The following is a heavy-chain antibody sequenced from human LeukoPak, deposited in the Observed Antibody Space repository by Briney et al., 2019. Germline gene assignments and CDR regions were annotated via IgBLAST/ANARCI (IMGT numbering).Heavy chain of an antibody. V-gene: IGHV4-59*12. CDR2: IYYSGST. D-gene: IGHD6-13*01. CDR1: GGSISSYY. J-gene: IGHJ4*02. CDR3: ARDTEFSEYSSSWYE. Sequence: PSETLSLTCTVSGGSISSYYWSWIRQPPGKGLEWIGYIYYSGSTNYNPSLKSRVTISVDTSKNQFSLKLSSVTAADTAVYYCARDTEFSEYSSSWYEWGQGTLVTVSS.